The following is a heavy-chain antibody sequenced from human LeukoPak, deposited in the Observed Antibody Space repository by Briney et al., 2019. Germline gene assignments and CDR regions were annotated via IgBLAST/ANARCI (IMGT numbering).Heavy chain of an antibody. Sequence: GGFLRLSCAASGFTFSSYAMSWVRQAPGKGLEWVSAISGSGGSTYYADSVKGRFTISRDNSKNTLYLQMNSLRAEDTAVYCCAKDLALHSSGFFDYWGQGTLVTVSS. D-gene: IGHD3-22*01. CDR3: AKDLALHSSGFFDY. J-gene: IGHJ4*02. CDR1: GFTFSSYA. V-gene: IGHV3-23*01. CDR2: ISGSGGST.